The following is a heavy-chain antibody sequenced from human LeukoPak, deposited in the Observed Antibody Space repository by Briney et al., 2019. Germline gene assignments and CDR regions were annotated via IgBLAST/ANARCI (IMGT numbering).Heavy chain of an antibody. CDR3: AKDGGDIANWGYRFS. D-gene: IGHD2-15*01. CDR1: GFTFGKFV. V-gene: IGHV3-23*01. J-gene: IGHJ5*02. CDR2: ISGVSSRT. Sequence: GGSLRVSCEASGFTFGKFVVTLVRQAPGKGLEWVSSISGVSSRTHYADSVKGRVSIFRDNSKNTLYLQMNRLRVEDTAVYSCAKDGGDIANWGYRFSWGQGALVTVSS.